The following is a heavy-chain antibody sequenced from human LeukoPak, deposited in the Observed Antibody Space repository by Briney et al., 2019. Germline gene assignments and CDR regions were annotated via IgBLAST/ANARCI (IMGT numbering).Heavy chain of an antibody. J-gene: IGHJ4*02. D-gene: IGHD6-6*01. CDR3: TRDRTIAARPFDY. CDR2: IYHSRST. V-gene: IGHV4-38-2*02. CDR1: GYSISSGYY. Sequence: PSETLSLTCTVSGYSISSGYYWGWIRQPPGTGLEWIGSIYHSRSTYYNPSLKSRDTISVDPSKNQVSLKLISVTAADTAVYYCTRDRTIAARPFDYWGQGTLVTVSS.